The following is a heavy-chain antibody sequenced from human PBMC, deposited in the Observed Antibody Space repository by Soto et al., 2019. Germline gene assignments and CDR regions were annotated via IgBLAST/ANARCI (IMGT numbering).Heavy chain of an antibody. J-gene: IGHJ4*02. D-gene: IGHD4-17*01. CDR1: GASINNVF. Sequence: QVQLQESGPGLVKPSETLSLTCNVSGASINNVFWTWIRQPPGKGLEWIGYMDSTGTTFNNPFLKNRVTISIDKSKKQFSLNLRSVTAADTALYYCARRDYGDKCFDSWGQGTLVTVSS. CDR3: ARRDYGDKCFDS. CDR2: MDSTGTT. V-gene: IGHV4-59*01.